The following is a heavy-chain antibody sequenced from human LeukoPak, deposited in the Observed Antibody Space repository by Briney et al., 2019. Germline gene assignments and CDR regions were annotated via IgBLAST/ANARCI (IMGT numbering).Heavy chain of an antibody. J-gene: IGHJ6*03. V-gene: IGHV3-7*01. CDR3: AHSTQWLGINYYYYYYMDV. Sequence: GGSLRLSCEGSGFTFSNYWMGWVRQAPGKGLQWVANIKTDGSEKYYVDSVKGRFTISRDNAKNSLYLQMNSLRAEDTAVYYCAHSTQWLGINYYYYYYMDVWGKGTTVTVSS. CDR2: IKTDGSEK. D-gene: IGHD6-19*01. CDR1: GFTFSNYW.